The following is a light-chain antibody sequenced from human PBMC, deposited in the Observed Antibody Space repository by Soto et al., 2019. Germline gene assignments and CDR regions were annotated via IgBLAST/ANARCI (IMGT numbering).Light chain of an antibody. Sequence: SYELTQPPSVSVSPGQTASITCCGDKLGDKYACWYQQKPGQSPVLVIYQDSKRPSGIPERFSGSNSGNTATLTISGTQAMDEADYYCQAWDSSVAVFGTGTKVTVL. CDR3: QAWDSSVAV. J-gene: IGLJ1*01. V-gene: IGLV3-1*01. CDR2: QDS. CDR1: KLGDKY.